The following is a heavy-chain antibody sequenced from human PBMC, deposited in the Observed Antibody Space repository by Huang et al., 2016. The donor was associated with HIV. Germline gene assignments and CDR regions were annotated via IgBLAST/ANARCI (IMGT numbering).Heavy chain of an antibody. V-gene: IGHV3-21*02. D-gene: IGHD3-3*01. J-gene: IGHJ3*02. Sequence: EVQLVESGGGLVKPGESLRLSCVASGAMFSHYSMNWVRQAPGKGLEWVSSLSSSSGYIKYADSVKGRFTISRDNAKNSLYLQMNNLRVEDTGLYYCAREVVSSGRGAFDMWGHGTMVTVSS. CDR1: GAMFSHYS. CDR2: LSSSSGYI. CDR3: AREVVSSGRGAFDM.